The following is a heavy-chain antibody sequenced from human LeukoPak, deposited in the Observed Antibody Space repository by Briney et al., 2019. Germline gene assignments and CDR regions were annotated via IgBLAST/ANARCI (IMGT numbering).Heavy chain of an antibody. V-gene: IGHV3-21*04. CDR2: LHTRSDYV. D-gene: IGHD2/OR15-2a*01. CDR3: AKDSAKKYEDY. CDR1: SFTFNDYN. J-gene: IGHJ4*02. Sequence: PGGTLRLSCAASSFTFNDYNMNWVPQTPGLAPEWVSSLHTRSDYVCYADSVKGRFISHRDNAKNSLYLQMNSLLVEDTAVYYCAKDSAKKYEDYWGQGTLVTVSS.